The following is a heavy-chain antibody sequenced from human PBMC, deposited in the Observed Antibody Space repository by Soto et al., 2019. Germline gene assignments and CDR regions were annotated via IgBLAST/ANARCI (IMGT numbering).Heavy chain of an antibody. V-gene: IGHV1-18*01. D-gene: IGHD6-6*01. J-gene: IGHJ4*02. Sequence: GAPVKVCWKASGCTVTSYGSRWVRQAPGQGLEWMGWISAYNGNTNYAQKLQGRVTMTTDTSTSTAYMELRSLRSDDTAVYYCAREYQLAAHTFDYWGQGTLVTVSS. CDR3: AREYQLAAHTFDY. CDR1: GCTVTSYG. CDR2: ISAYNGNT.